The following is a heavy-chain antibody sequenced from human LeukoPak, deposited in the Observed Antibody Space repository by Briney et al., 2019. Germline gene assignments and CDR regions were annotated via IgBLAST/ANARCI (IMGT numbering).Heavy chain of an antibody. CDR2: IRNKVYGGTA. D-gene: IGHD3-9*01. V-gene: IGHV3-49*03. CDR1: VFTFGDFS. CDR3: SRAVRYAWFQADY. J-gene: IGHJ4*02. Sequence: GGSHRLSCSASVFTFGDFSMSWFRQAPGEGLEWGGFIRNKVYGGTAEYAASVKGRLTISRDDSESIAYLQMDSLKTEATAVSYCSRAVRYAWFQADYWGQGTLVTVSS.